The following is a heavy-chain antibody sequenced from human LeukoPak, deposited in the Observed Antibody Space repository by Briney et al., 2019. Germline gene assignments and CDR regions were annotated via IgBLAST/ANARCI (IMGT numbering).Heavy chain of an antibody. V-gene: IGHV4-59*08. CDR2: IYYSGST. Sequence: PSETPSLTCTVSGGSISSYYWSWIRQPPGKGLEWIGYIYYSGSTNYNPSLKSRVTISVDTSKNQFSLKLSSVTAADTAVYYCARVDCSGGSCYAFDIWGQGTMVTVSS. CDR3: ARVDCSGGSCYAFDI. CDR1: GGSISSYY. D-gene: IGHD2-15*01. J-gene: IGHJ3*02.